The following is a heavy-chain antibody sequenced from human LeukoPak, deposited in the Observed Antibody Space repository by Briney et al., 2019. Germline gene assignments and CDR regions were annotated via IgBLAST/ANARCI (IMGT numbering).Heavy chain of an antibody. CDR1: GGTFSSYA. V-gene: IGHV1-69*04. CDR2: ITPILGIA. CDR3: ARDVGAQNYYSYYGMDV. Sequence: GASVKVSCKASGGTFSSYAISWVRQAPGQGLEWMGRITPILGIANYAQKFQGRVTITADKSTSTAYMELSSLRSEDTAVYYCARDVGAQNYYSYYGMDVWGQGTTVTVSS. J-gene: IGHJ6*02. D-gene: IGHD1-26*01.